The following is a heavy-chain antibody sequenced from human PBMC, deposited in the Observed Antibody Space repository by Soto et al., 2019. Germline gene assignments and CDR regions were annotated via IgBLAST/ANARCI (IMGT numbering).Heavy chain of an antibody. D-gene: IGHD3-10*01. CDR2: LYYSGGT. CDR3: AGGSGTYNWFDP. V-gene: IGHV4-59*08. J-gene: IGHJ5*02. Sequence: PSETLSLTCTVSGGSISSYYWSWIRRPPGKGLEWLGYLYYSGGTNYNPSLKSRVTISVDTSKNQFSLKLNSVTAADTAMYYCAGGSGTYNWFDPWGQGTLVTVSS. CDR1: GGSISSYY.